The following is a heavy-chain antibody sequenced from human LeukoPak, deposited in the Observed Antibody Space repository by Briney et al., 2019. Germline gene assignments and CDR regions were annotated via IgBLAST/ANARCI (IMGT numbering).Heavy chain of an antibody. CDR3: ARDSYYYDSSGYLDY. J-gene: IGHJ4*02. D-gene: IGHD3-22*01. V-gene: IGHV3-21*04. Sequence: GGSLRLSCAASGFTFSSYAMSWVRQAPGKGLEWVSSISSSSSYIYYADSVKGRFTISRDNAKNSLYLQMNSLRAEDTAVYYCARDSYYYDSSGYLDYWGQGTLVTVSS. CDR2: ISSSSSYI. CDR1: GFTFSSYA.